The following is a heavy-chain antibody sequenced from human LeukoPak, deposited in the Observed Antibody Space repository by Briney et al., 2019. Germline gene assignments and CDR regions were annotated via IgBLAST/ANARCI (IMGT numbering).Heavy chain of an antibody. D-gene: IGHD6-13*01. Sequence: GGSLRLSCAASGFTFSRYGMHWVRQAPGKGLEWVTAISYDGSNKYYADSVKGRFTISRDNSKNTLYVQMNSLRAEDTAVYYCAKERYSRGYYSYYYMDVWGKGTTVTVSS. V-gene: IGHV3-30*04. J-gene: IGHJ6*03. CDR1: GFTFSRYG. CDR2: ISYDGSNK. CDR3: AKERYSRGYYSYYYMDV.